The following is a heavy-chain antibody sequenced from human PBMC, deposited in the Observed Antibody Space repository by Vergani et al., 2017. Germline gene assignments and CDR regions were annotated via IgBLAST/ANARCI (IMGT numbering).Heavy chain of an antibody. CDR1: GYSISSGYY. CDR3: ARLEWGYGMDV. CDR2: IYHSGST. D-gene: IGHD2-15*01. V-gene: IGHV4-38-2*01. J-gene: IGHJ6*02. Sequence: QVQLQESGPGLVKPSETLSLTCAVSGYSISSGYYWCWIRQPPGKGLEWIGSIYHSGSTYYNPSLKSRVTISVDTSKNQFSLKLSSVTAADTAVYYCARLEWGYGMDVWGQGTTVTVSS.